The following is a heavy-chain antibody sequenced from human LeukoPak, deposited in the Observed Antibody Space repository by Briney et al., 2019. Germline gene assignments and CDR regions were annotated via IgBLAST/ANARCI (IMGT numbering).Heavy chain of an antibody. CDR2: ISAYNGNT. J-gene: IGHJ4*02. Sequence: ASVKVSCKASGYTFTSYGISWVRQAPGQGLEWMGWISAYNGNTNYAQKLQGRVTMTTDTSTSTAYMELRSLRADDTAVYYCARDLKMGYSSGRHSWGTGSSNDYWGQGTLVTVSS. D-gene: IGHD6-19*01. CDR3: ARDLKMGYSSGRHSWGTGSSNDY. CDR1: GYTFTSYG. V-gene: IGHV1-18*01.